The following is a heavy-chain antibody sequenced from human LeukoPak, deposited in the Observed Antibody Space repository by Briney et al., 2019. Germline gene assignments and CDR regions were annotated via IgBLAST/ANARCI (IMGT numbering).Heavy chain of an antibody. V-gene: IGHV3-64*01. CDR3: ARGVGGYSYVRTFDI. CDR1: GFTFSSYA. J-gene: IGHJ3*02. D-gene: IGHD5-18*01. Sequence: GGSLRLSCAASGFTFSSYAMHWVRQAPGKGLEYVSATSSNGGSTYYANSVKGRFTISRDNSKNTLYLQMGSLKAEDMALYYCARGVGGYSYVRTFDIWGQGTMVTVSS. CDR2: TSSNGGST.